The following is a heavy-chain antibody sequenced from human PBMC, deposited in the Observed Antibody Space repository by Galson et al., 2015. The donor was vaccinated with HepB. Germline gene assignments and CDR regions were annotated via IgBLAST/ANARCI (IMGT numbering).Heavy chain of an antibody. CDR2: IIPIFGTA. Sequence: SVKVSCKASGGTFSSYAISWVRQAPGQGLEWMGGIIPIFGTANYAQKFQGRVTITADESTSTAYMELSSLRSEDTAVYYCAREITMTAIWFDPWGQGTLVTVSP. CDR3: AREITMTAIWFDP. J-gene: IGHJ5*02. V-gene: IGHV1-69*13. D-gene: IGHD3-22*01. CDR1: GGTFSSYA.